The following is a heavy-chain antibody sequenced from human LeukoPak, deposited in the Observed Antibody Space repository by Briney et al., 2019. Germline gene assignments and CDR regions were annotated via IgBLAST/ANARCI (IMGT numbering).Heavy chain of an antibody. CDR1: GFTFSSYA. Sequence: GGSLRLSCAASGFTFSSYAMHWVRQAPGKGLEYVSAISSNGGSTYYANSVKGRFTISRDNSKNTLYLQMGSLRAEDMAVYYCARGGHYDFWSGTTHCMDVWGKGTTVTVSS. CDR3: ARGGHYDFWSGTTHCMDV. D-gene: IGHD3-3*01. J-gene: IGHJ6*03. CDR2: ISSNGGST. V-gene: IGHV3-64*01.